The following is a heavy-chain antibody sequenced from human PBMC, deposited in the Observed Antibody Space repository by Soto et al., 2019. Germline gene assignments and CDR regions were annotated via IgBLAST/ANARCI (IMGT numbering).Heavy chain of an antibody. CDR3: ARGAPEGWFDP. V-gene: IGHV3-13*01. J-gene: IGHJ5*02. CDR2: IGTAGDT. CDR1: GFTFSSYD. Sequence: GGSLRLSCAASGFTFSSYDMHWVRQATGKGLEWVSAIGTAGDTYYPGSVKGRFTISRENAKNSLYLQMNSPRAEDTAVYYCARGAPEGWFDPWGQGTLVTVSS.